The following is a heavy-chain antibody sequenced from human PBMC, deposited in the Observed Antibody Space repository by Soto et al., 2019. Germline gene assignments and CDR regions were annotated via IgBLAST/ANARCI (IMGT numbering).Heavy chain of an antibody. V-gene: IGHV5-51*01. CDR2: IFPGDSDT. D-gene: IGHD1-26*01. CDR1: GFSLNTYW. J-gene: IGHJ6*02. CDR3: ARQGLPYSGSGFYYRMDV. Sequence: GESLKISCEASGFSLNTYWIAWVRQMPGKGLEWLGAIFPGDSDTRYSPSLQGQVNISADRSTSTAYLQWNSLKVSDTAIYFCARQGLPYSGSGFYYRMDVWGRGTTVTVSS.